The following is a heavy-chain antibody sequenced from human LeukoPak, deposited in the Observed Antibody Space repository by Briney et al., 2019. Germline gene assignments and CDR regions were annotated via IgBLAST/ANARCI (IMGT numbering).Heavy chain of an antibody. CDR3: ARSKELGYCSGGSCHMPSDYYYYYYMDV. V-gene: IGHV5-51*01. J-gene: IGHJ6*03. Sequence: GESLKISCKGSGYSFTSYWIGWVRQMPGKGLEWMGIIYPGGSDTRYSPSFQGQVTISADKSISTAYLQWSSLKASDTAMYYCARSKELGYCSGGSCHMPSDYYYYYYMDVWGKGTTVTVSS. CDR1: GYSFTSYW. D-gene: IGHD2-15*01. CDR2: IYPGGSDT.